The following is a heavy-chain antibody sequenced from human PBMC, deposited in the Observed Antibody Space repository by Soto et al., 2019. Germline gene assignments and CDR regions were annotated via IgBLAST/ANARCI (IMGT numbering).Heavy chain of an antibody. CDR3: AGVVLSGSYYNLFDL. V-gene: IGHV1-2*02. D-gene: IGHD1-26*01. Sequence: GASLKVSCKASGYTFTGYYMHWVRQAPGQGLEWMGWINPNSGGTDYAQKFQGRVTMTRDTSISTAYMELSRLRSDDTAVYYCAGVVLSGSYYNLFDLWGQGTPVTVTS. CDR1: GYTFTGYY. CDR2: INPNSGGT. J-gene: IGHJ5*02.